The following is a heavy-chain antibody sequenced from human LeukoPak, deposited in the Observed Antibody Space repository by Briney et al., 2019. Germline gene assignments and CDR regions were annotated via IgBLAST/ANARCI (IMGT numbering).Heavy chain of an antibody. CDR3: ASIVNRGYCSSTSCYGNFDY. J-gene: IGHJ4*02. V-gene: IGHV3-30*02. CDR1: GFTFSSYG. D-gene: IGHD2-2*01. Sequence: GGSLRLSCAASGFTFSSYGMHWVRQAPGKGLEWVAFIRYDGSNKYYADSVKGRFTISRDNSKNTLYLQMNSLRAEDTAVYYCASIVNRGYCSSTSCYGNFDYWGQGTLVTVSS. CDR2: IRYDGSNK.